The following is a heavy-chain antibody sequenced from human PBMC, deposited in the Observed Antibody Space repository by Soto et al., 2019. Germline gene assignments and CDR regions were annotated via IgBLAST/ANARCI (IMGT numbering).Heavy chain of an antibody. V-gene: IGHV3-74*01. D-gene: IGHD4-4*01. J-gene: IGHJ4*02. Sequence: EVQLVESGGGLVQPGGSLRLSCAASGFTFSPFWMHWVRQVPGKGPVWVSRINSDGNSTSYADSVKGRFTITRDNAKNTLDLQMNSLRAEDTAVYYGARGSNHFDYWGQGTLVTVSS. CDR2: INSDGNST. CDR1: GFTFSPFW. CDR3: ARGSNHFDY.